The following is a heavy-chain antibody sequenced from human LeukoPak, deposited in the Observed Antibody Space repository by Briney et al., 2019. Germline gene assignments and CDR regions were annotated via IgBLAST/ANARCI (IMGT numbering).Heavy chain of an antibody. CDR3: AKSPIVPAAPDGAFDI. CDR2: INGGGGVA. J-gene: IGHJ3*02. Sequence: PGGSLRLSCAASGFTFKTYALRWIRQAPGKGLEWVSVINGGGGVAYYADSVKGRFTISRDNSKNTLYLEMNSLRVEETAIYYCAKSPIVPAAPDGAFDIWGQGTVVTVSS. D-gene: IGHD2-2*01. CDR1: GFTFKTYA. V-gene: IGHV3-23*01.